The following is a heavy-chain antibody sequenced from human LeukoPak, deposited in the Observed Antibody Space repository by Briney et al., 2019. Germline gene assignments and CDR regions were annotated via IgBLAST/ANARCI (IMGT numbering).Heavy chain of an antibody. J-gene: IGHJ4*02. CDR2: ISGSGGST. D-gene: IGHD2-21*02. CDR3: AKSSLGDYYFDY. CDR1: GFTFSSYA. Sequence: GGSLRLSCAASGFTFSSYAVSWVRQAPGKGLEWVSAISGSGGSTYYADSVKGRFTISRDNSKNTLYLQMNSLRAEDTAVYYCAKSSLGDYYFDYWGQGTLVTVSS. V-gene: IGHV3-23*01.